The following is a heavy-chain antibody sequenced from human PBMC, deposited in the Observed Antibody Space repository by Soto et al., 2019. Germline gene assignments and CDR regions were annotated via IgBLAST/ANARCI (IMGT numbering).Heavy chain of an antibody. CDR2: ISGSGGST. CDR1: GFTFSSYA. J-gene: IGHJ4*02. D-gene: IGHD3-16*02. Sequence: EVQLLESGGGLVQPGGSLRLSCAASGFTFSSYAMSWVRQAPGKGLEWVSAISGSGGSTYYADSVKGRFTISRDNSKNTLYLQMNSLRAEDTAVFYCAKFSRSIDGYFDYWGQGTLVTVSS. CDR3: AKFSRSIDGYFDY. V-gene: IGHV3-23*01.